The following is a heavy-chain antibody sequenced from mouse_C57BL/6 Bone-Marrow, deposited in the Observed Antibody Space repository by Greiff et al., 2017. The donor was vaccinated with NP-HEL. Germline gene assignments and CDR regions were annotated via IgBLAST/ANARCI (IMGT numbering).Heavy chain of an antibody. J-gene: IGHJ2*01. CDR1: GYTFTSYW. CDR2: IHPNSGST. CDR3: ARERWDYGPFDY. Sequence: QVQLQQPGAELVKPGASVKLSCKASGYTFTSYWMHWVKQRPGQGLEWIGMIHPNSGSTNYNEKFKSKATLTVDKSSSTAYMQLSSLTSEDSAVYYCARERWDYGPFDYWGKGTTLTVSS. D-gene: IGHD1-1*01. V-gene: IGHV1-64*01.